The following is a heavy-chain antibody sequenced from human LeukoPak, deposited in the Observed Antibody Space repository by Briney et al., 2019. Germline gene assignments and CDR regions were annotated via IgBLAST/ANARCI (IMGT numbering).Heavy chain of an antibody. V-gene: IGHV3-21*01. CDR3: AKAGGRVVGAPWYFDY. CDR2: ISSSSSYI. J-gene: IGHJ4*02. Sequence: GSLRLSCAASGFTFSSYSMNWVRQAPGKGLEWVSSISSSSSYIYYADSVKGRFTISRDNSKNTLYLQMNSLRAEDTAVYYCAKAGGRVVGAPWYFDYWGQGTLVTVSS. D-gene: IGHD1-26*01. CDR1: GFTFSSYS.